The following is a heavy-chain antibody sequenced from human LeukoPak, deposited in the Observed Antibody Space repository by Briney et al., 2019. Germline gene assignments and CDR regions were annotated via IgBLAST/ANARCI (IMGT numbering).Heavy chain of an antibody. CDR1: GGSFSGYY. D-gene: IGHD5-12*01. CDR2: INHSGST. Sequence: PSETLSLTCAVYGGSFSGYYWSWIRQPPGKGLEWIGEINHSGSTNYNPSLKSRVTISVDTSKNQFSLKLSSVTAADTAVYYCARGPLRGYTTNVGVGMDVWGQGTTVTVSS. V-gene: IGHV4-34*01. J-gene: IGHJ6*02. CDR3: ARGPLRGYTTNVGVGMDV.